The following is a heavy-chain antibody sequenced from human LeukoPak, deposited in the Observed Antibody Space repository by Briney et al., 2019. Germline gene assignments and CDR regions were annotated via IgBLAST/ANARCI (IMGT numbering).Heavy chain of an antibody. CDR2: ISTSSSYI. CDR1: GFTFNRYN. D-gene: IGHD3-22*01. Sequence: AGGSLRLSCAASGFTFNRYNMNWVRRAPGKGLEWVSSISTSSSYIYYADSVRGRFTISRDNAKNSLYLQMNSLRAEDTAVYYCARDVGYYDSSGYPDYWGQGTLVTVSS. V-gene: IGHV3-21*01. J-gene: IGHJ4*02. CDR3: ARDVGYYDSSGYPDY.